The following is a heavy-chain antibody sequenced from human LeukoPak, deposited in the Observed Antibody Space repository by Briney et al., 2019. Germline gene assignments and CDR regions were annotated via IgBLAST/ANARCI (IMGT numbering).Heavy chain of an antibody. D-gene: IGHD5-18*01. Sequence: ASVKVSCKASGYSFADYYMHWVRQAPGQGLEWMGWIKPNSGDTRSAQKFQGRVIMTRDTSTGTAYMELSSLRYDDTAVYYCARVYTAMVGAFDIWGQGTMVTVSS. V-gene: IGHV1-2*02. CDR1: GYSFADYY. J-gene: IGHJ3*02. CDR3: ARVYTAMVGAFDI. CDR2: IKPNSGDT.